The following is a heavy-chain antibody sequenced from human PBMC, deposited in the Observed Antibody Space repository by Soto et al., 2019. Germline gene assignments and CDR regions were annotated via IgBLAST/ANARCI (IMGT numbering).Heavy chain of an antibody. CDR3: VRRDRYYGSQGWLEP. V-gene: IGHV4-39*01. CDR2: VYYNENT. CDR1: GGSISSFAYY. J-gene: IGHJ5*02. Sequence: SEKLPLIYTVSGGSISSFAYYWCWIRQPPAKGLEWIGTVYYNENTYYNPSLKSRVTISVHTAKNQFSLNLRSVTAADTAIYFCVRRDRYYGSQGWLEPWGQGILVTSPQ. D-gene: IGHD3-10*01.